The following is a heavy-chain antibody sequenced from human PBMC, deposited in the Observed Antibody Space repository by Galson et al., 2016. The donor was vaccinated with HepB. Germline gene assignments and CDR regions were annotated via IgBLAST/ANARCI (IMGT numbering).Heavy chain of an antibody. V-gene: IGHV1-18*04. CDR3: AKTTYCYGGGCYNSYGLDV. Sequence: SVKVSCKASGYTFTSYGISWVRQAPGQGLEWMGWISGYNGDTIYAQRLQGRVTMTTDTSTSTAYMELRSLRSDDTAVYYCAKTTYCYGGGCYNSYGLDVWGQGATVTVSS. CDR2: ISGYNGDT. D-gene: IGHD2-15*01. J-gene: IGHJ6*02. CDR1: GYTFTSYG.